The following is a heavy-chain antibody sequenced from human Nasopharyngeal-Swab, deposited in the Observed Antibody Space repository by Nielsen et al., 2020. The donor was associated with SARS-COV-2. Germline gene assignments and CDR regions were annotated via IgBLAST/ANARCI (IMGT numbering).Heavy chain of an antibody. CDR2: IYYSGIT. CDR3: ARERGRGGIWNYYYYYMDV. D-gene: IGHD3-10*01. Sequence: SETLSLTCTVSGGSISSSSYYWGWIRQPPGKGLEWIGSIYYSGITYYNPSLKSRVTISVDTSKNQFSLKLSSVTAADTAVYYCARERGRGGIWNYYYYYMDVWGKGTTVTVSS. CDR1: GGSISSSSYY. J-gene: IGHJ6*03. V-gene: IGHV4-39*07.